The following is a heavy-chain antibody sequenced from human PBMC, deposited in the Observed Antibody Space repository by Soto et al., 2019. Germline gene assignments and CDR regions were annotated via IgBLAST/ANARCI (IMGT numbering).Heavy chain of an antibody. J-gene: IGHJ6*04. CDR3: ANGIAAAGSLLMDV. D-gene: IGHD6-13*01. V-gene: IGHV3-23*01. CDR2: ISTSAGTT. Sequence: GGSLRLSCAASGFTFRNYAMSWVRQAPGKGLEWVSTISTSAGTTYYADSVKGRFTISRDNSDNTLHLQMNSLRAEDTAIYYCANGIAAAGSLLMDVWGKGTTVTVSS. CDR1: GFTFRNYA.